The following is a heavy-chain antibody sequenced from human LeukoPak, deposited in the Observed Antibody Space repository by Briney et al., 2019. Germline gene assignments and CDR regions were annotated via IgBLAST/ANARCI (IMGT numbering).Heavy chain of an antibody. CDR1: GFTFITYA. J-gene: IGHJ4*02. D-gene: IGHD6-19*01. CDR3: XRGXGVVAGTYDY. CDR2: ISNNGEDT. Sequence: GGSLRLSCAASGFTFITYAFHWVRQAPGKGLEYVSAISNNGEDTYYADSVKGRFTISRDNSKNTLYLQMGSLRAEDMAVYYCXRGXGVVAGTYDYWGQGTLXTVSS. V-gene: IGHV3-64*02.